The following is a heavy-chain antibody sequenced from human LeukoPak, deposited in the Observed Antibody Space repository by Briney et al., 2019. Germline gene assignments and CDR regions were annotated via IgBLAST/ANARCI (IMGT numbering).Heavy chain of an antibody. Sequence: PSETLSLTCAVYGGSLSGYCWSWIRQPPGKGLEWIGEINQSGSTNYNPSLKSRVTISVDTSKNRFSLKLSSVTAADTAVYYCARGPRGSGSYFLNYWGQGTLVTVSS. J-gene: IGHJ4*02. CDR1: GGSLSGYC. CDR3: ARGPRGSGSYFLNY. D-gene: IGHD3-10*01. CDR2: INQSGST. V-gene: IGHV4-34*01.